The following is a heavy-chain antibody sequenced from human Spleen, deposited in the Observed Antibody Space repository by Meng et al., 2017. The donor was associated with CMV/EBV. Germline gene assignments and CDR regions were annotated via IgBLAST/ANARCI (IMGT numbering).Heavy chain of an antibody. Sequence: GGSLRLSCAASGFTFDDYAMDWVRQAPVKGLEWVSSISWTSGSIGYADSVKGRFTISRDNVRNSLYLQMNSLRVEDTALYYCAKNKLLGYCSGGTCYHPAYDYWGQGTLVTVSS. CDR2: ISWTSGSI. J-gene: IGHJ4*02. CDR3: AKNKLLGYCSGGTCYHPAYDY. V-gene: IGHV3-9*01. D-gene: IGHD2-15*01. CDR1: GFTFDDYA.